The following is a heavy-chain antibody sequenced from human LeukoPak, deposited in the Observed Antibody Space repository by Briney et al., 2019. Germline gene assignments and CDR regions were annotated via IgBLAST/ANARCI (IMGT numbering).Heavy chain of an antibody. J-gene: IGHJ4*02. CDR2: FDPEDGET. Sequence: ASVKVSCXVSGYTLTELSMHWVRQAPGKGLEWMGGFDPEDGETIYAQKFQGRVTMTEDTSTDTAYMELSSLRSEDTAVYYCATDLRIMITFGGVGLLYWGQGTLVTVSS. V-gene: IGHV1-24*01. CDR1: GYTLTELS. CDR3: ATDLRIMITFGGVGLLY. D-gene: IGHD3-16*01.